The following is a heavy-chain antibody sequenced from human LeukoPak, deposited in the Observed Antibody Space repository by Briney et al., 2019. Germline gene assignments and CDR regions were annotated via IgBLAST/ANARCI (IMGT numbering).Heavy chain of an antibody. V-gene: IGHV3-66*01. CDR2: NSGGST. CDR3: AKDHQVVVLITPYFDY. Sequence: PGGSLRLSCAASGFTVSSNYMSWVRQAPGEGLEWVAVNSGGSTYYADSVKGRFTISRDNSKNTLYLQMNSLRAEDTAVYYCAKDHQVVVLITPYFDYWGQGTLVTVSS. CDR1: GFTVSSNY. J-gene: IGHJ4*02. D-gene: IGHD3-22*01.